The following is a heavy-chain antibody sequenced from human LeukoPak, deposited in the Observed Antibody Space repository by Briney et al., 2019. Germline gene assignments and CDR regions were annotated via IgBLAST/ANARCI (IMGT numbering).Heavy chain of an antibody. CDR3: ARSGGSYYHQNWFDP. J-gene: IGHJ5*02. Sequence: ASVKVSCKASGGTFNSYAISWVRQAPGQGLEWMGWINPNSGGTNYAQKFQGRVTMTRDTSISTAYMELSRLRSDDTAVYYCARSGGSYYHQNWFDPWGQGTLVTVSS. CDR1: GGTFNSYA. CDR2: INPNSGGT. D-gene: IGHD1-26*01. V-gene: IGHV1-2*02.